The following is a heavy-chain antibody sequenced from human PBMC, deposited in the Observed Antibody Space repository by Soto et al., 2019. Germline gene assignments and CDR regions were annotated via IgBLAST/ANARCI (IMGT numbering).Heavy chain of an antibody. D-gene: IGHD4-17*01. CDR1: GYTFTNHD. J-gene: IGHJ4*02. V-gene: IGHV1-8*01. CDR2: MNPNSGNT. Sequence: QVQLVQSGAEVKKSGASVKVSCKASGYTFTNHDITWVRQATGQGLKWMGWMNPNSGNTGYAQKFKSRVTMTRNTSISTAYMELSSLRSEDTAVYSCARCDYGDYARFDYWGQGTLVTVSS. CDR3: ARCDYGDYARFDY.